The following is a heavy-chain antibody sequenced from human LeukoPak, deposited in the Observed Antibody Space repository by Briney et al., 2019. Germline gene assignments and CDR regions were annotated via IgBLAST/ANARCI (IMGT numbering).Heavy chain of an antibody. CDR1: GFTVSSNY. D-gene: IGHD6-6*01. Sequence: TGGSLRLSCAASGFTVSSNYMSWVRQAPGKGLEWVSVIYSGGSTYYADSVKGRFTISRDNSKNTLYLQMNSLRAEDTAVYYCAREGAARQFDYWGQGTLVTVSS. J-gene: IGHJ4*02. V-gene: IGHV3-53*01. CDR2: IYSGGST. CDR3: AREGAARQFDY.